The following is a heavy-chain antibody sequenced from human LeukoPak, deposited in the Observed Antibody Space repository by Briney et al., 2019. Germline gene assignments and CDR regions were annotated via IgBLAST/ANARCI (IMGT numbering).Heavy chain of an antibody. Sequence: PGGSLTLSCAASGFTFNSYSMNWVRQAPGKGLEWLSYISTSSSAIHYADSVKGRFTISRDNAENSLYLQMNSLRAEDTAVYYCARDDRYSYGYNDYWGQGTLVTVSS. D-gene: IGHD5-18*01. CDR2: ISTSSSAI. CDR3: ARDDRYSYGYNDY. V-gene: IGHV3-48*04. J-gene: IGHJ4*02. CDR1: GFTFNSYS.